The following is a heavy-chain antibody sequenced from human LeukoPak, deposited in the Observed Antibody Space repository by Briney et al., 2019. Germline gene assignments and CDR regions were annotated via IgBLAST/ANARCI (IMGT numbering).Heavy chain of an antibody. J-gene: IGHJ4*02. CDR3: ARAPRRLVPNYFDY. Sequence: GRSLTLSCAASGCTFSSYAMHWVRQAPGKGLEWVAVISYDGSNKYYADSVKGRFPISRDNSKNTLYLQMNSLRAEDTAVYYCARAPRRLVPNYFDYWGQGTLVTVSS. CDR1: GCTFSSYA. D-gene: IGHD3-9*01. V-gene: IGHV3-30*04. CDR2: ISYDGSNK.